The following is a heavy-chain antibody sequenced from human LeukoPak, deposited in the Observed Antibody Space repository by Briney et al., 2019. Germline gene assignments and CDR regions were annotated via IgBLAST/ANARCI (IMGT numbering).Heavy chain of an antibody. CDR2: ISTYNDNT. V-gene: IGHV1-18*01. Sequence: ASVKVSCKASGYTFTNYSISWVRQAPGQGLEWMGWISTYNDNTDYAQKLQGRVTMTTDTSTNTAYMELRSLRSDDTAVYYCARVLLWFGELGVGFDYWGQGTLVTVSS. CDR3: ARVLLWFGELGVGFDY. D-gene: IGHD3-10*01. J-gene: IGHJ4*02. CDR1: GYTFTNYS.